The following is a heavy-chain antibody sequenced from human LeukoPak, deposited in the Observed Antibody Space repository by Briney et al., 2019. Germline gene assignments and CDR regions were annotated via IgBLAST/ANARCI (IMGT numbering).Heavy chain of an antibody. V-gene: IGHV4-34*01. CDR3: ASSGPTYSSGWYEAPTGDKYYFDY. J-gene: IGHJ4*02. Sequence: SETLSLTRAVYGGSFSGYYWSWIRQPPGKGLEWIGEINHSGSTNYNPSLKSRVTISVDTSKNQFSLKLSSVTAADTAVYYCASSGPTYSSGWYEAPTGDKYYFDYWGQGTLVTVSS. CDR2: INHSGST. CDR1: GGSFSGYY. D-gene: IGHD6-19*01.